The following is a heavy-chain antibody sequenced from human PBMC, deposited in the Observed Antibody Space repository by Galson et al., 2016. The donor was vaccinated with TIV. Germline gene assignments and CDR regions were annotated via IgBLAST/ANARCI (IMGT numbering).Heavy chain of an antibody. Sequence: SVKVSCKASGYTFGYFGISWVRQAPGQGLEWLGWISAHNGATRFAQDVQGRVTLTTDTSTSTAYLELRSLAFDDTAIYYCARDHPPNEGAVAGYYPFNYYALDLWGQGTTVTVSS. J-gene: IGHJ6*02. CDR1: GYTFGYFG. CDR3: ARDHPPNEGAVAGYYPFNYYALDL. D-gene: IGHD3-9*01. V-gene: IGHV1-18*04. CDR2: ISAHNGAT.